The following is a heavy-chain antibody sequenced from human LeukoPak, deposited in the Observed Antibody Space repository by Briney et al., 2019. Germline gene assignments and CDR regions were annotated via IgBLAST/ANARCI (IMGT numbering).Heavy chain of an antibody. V-gene: IGHV3-23*01. CDR2: ISGSGGST. CDR3: AKGAYSSSFSQTLPPISPTADDY. D-gene: IGHD6-6*01. CDR1: GFTFSSYA. J-gene: IGHJ4*02. Sequence: PGGSLRLSCAASGFTFSSYAMSWVRQAPGKGLEWVSAISGSGGSTYYADSVKGRFTISRDNSKNTLYLQMNSLRAEDTAVYYCAKGAYSSSFSQTLPPISPTADDYWGQGTLVTVSS.